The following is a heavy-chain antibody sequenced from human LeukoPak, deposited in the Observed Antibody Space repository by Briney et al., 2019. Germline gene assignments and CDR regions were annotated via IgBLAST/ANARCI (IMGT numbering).Heavy chain of an antibody. Sequence: GESLKISCKGSGYSFTSYWIVWVRQMPGKGLEWMGIIYPGDSDTRYSPSFQGQVTISADKSISTAYMELSRLRSDDTAVYYCARSYPGGDIVVVPAANGPFDYWGQGTLVTVSS. CDR3: ARSYPGGDIVVVPAANGPFDY. CDR2: IYPGDSDT. J-gene: IGHJ4*02. D-gene: IGHD2-2*01. CDR1: GYSFTSYW. V-gene: IGHV5-51*01.